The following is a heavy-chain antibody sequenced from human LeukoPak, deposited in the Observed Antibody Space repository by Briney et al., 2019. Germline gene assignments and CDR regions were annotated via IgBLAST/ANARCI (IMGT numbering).Heavy chain of an antibody. CDR2: IYPRDGST. Sequence: HRASVKVSCKASGYTFTSNYIHWVRQAPGQGLEWMGMIYPRDGSTSYAQKFQGRVTVTRDTSTSTVHMELSGLRSEDTAVYYCARDQEGFDYWGQETLVTVSS. J-gene: IGHJ4*02. CDR1: GYTFTSNY. CDR3: ARDQEGFDY. V-gene: IGHV1-46*01.